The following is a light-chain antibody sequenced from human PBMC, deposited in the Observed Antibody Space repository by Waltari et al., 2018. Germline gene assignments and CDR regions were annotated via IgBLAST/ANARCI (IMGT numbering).Light chain of an antibody. V-gene: IGLV3-21*02. CDR2: DNS. CDR3: QVWDTSSDHLWV. Sequence: SYVLTQPPSVSVAPGQTARISCGGNKIGSKSVHWYQQKPGQAPVLVVYDNSDRPSGSRERLSGSTSGNTATLTISRVEAGDEADYYCQVWDTSSDHLWVFGGGTKLTVL. CDR1: KIGSKS. J-gene: IGLJ3*02.